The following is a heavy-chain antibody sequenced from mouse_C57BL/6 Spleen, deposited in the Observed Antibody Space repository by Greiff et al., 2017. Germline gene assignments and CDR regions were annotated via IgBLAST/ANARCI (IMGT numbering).Heavy chain of an antibody. CDR3: ARNFHYYGSSYWYFDV. D-gene: IGHD1-1*01. CDR1: GFSLTSYG. J-gene: IGHJ1*03. CDR2: IWSGGST. Sequence: VKLMESGPGLVQPSQSLSITCTVSGFSLTSYGVHWVRQSPGKGLEWLGVIWSGGSTDYNAAFISRLSISKDNSKSQVFFKMNSLQADDTAIYYCARNFHYYGSSYWYFDVWGTGTTVTVSS. V-gene: IGHV2-2*01.